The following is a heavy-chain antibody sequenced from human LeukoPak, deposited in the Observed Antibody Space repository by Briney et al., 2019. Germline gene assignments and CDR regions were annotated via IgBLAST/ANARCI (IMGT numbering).Heavy chain of an antibody. V-gene: IGHV1-2*02. D-gene: IGHD6-19*01. CDR1: GDTFTGYY. J-gene: IGHJ6*02. Sequence: ASLKVSCMPSGDTFTGYYMRSVPQTPRQGLERMGCINPNSGGTNYAQKLQGRVTMTRDTSISTAYMELSRLRSDDTAVYYCAEAGTYYYGMDVWGQGTTVTVSS. CDR3: AEAGTYYYGMDV. CDR2: INPNSGGT.